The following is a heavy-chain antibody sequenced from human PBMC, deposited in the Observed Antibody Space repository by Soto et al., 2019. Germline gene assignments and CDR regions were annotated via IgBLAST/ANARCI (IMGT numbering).Heavy chain of an antibody. CDR1: GFTFSSYA. Sequence: VGFLRLSCAASGFTFSSYAMSWVRQAPGKGLEWVSAISGSGGSTYYADSVKGRFTISRDNSKNTLYLQMNSLRAEDTAVYYCAKVSSYYDSSGPRWFDPWGQGTLVTVSS. CDR3: AKVSSYYDSSGPRWFDP. D-gene: IGHD3-22*01. J-gene: IGHJ5*02. CDR2: ISGSGGST. V-gene: IGHV3-23*01.